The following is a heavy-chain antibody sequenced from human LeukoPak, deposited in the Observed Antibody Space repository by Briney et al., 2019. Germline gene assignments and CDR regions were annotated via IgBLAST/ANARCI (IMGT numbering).Heavy chain of an antibody. V-gene: IGHV6-1*01. Sequence: SQTLSLTCAISGDSVSSKIVAWNWIRQSPSRGLEWLGRTYYRSKWYYDYAVSMKSRITINPDTSKNQFSLQLNSVTPEDTAVYYCARGAVVEFDYWGQGTLVTVSS. CDR1: GDSVSSKIVA. CDR2: TYYRSKWYY. J-gene: IGHJ4*02. CDR3: ARGAVVEFDY. D-gene: IGHD6-19*01.